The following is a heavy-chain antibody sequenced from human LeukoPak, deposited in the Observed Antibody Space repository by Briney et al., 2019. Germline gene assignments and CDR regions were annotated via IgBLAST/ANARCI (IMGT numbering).Heavy chain of an antibody. Sequence: SQTLSLTCTVSGYSISGGYYWGWIRQPPGKGLEWIGYIYYSGSTNYNPSLKSRVTISVDTSKNQFSLKLSSVTAADTAVYYCARLSDYYDSSGPIDYWGQGTLVTVSS. D-gene: IGHD3-22*01. J-gene: IGHJ4*02. CDR1: GYSISGGYY. CDR2: IYYSGST. CDR3: ARLSDYYDSSGPIDY. V-gene: IGHV4-38-2*02.